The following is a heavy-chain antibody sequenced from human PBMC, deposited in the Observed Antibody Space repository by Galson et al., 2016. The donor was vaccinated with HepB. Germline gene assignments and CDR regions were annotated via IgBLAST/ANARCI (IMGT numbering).Heavy chain of an antibody. D-gene: IGHD3-22*01. J-gene: IGHJ3*02. CDR1: GFTFSSYA. CDR3: AKGYHYDSSGDAFDM. V-gene: IGHV3-23*01. CDR2: MTGSGGST. Sequence: SLRLSCAASGFTFSSYAMTWVRQASGKGLEWVSTMTGSGGSTYYADSVKGRFTISRDNSKNTLYLQMNSLRAEDTAVYYCAKGYHYDSSGDAFDMWGQGTMVTVSS.